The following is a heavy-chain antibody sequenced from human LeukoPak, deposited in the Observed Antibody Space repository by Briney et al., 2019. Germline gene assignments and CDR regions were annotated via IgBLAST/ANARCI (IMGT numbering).Heavy chain of an antibody. Sequence: GGSLRLSCAGSGFIFISYWMSWVRQAPGKGLEWVANIKQDGSEKYYVDSVKGRFTISRDNAKNSLYLQMNSLRAEDTAVYYCARTAYYYYYYMDVWGKGTTVTISS. V-gene: IGHV3-7*03. J-gene: IGHJ6*03. D-gene: IGHD5-18*01. CDR3: ARTAYYYYYYMDV. CDR1: GFIFISYW. CDR2: IKQDGSEK.